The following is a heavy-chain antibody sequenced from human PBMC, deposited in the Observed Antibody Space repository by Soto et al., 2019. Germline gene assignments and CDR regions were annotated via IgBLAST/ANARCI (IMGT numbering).Heavy chain of an antibody. Sequence: EVQLVESGGGLIQPGGSLRLSCAASGFTVSSNYMSWVRQAPGKGLEWVSVIYSGGSTYYADSVKGRFTISRDNSKNTLDLQMNRRRAEDTAVYYCARDRDDSSGYYYFDYWGQGTLVTVSS. V-gene: IGHV3-53*01. CDR3: ARDRDDSSGYYYFDY. D-gene: IGHD3-22*01. CDR1: GFTVSSNY. J-gene: IGHJ4*02. CDR2: IYSGGST.